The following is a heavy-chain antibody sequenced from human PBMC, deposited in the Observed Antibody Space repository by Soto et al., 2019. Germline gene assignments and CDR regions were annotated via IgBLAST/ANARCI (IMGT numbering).Heavy chain of an antibody. CDR2: ISWNSGSI. V-gene: IGHV3-9*01. D-gene: IGHD6-19*01. Sequence: EVQLVESGGGLVQPGRSLRLSCAASGFTFDDYAMHWVRQAPGKGLEWVSGISWNSGSIGYADSVKGRFTISRDNAKNSLYLQMNCLRVEDSALYYCAKDTAVADGDFDYWGQGTLVTVSS. CDR1: GFTFDDYA. CDR3: AKDTAVADGDFDY. J-gene: IGHJ4*02.